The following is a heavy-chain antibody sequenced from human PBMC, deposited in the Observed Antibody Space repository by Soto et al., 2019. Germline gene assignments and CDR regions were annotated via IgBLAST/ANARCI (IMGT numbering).Heavy chain of an antibody. D-gene: IGHD6-19*01. V-gene: IGHV3-23*01. CDR3: AKVQSSGWTPYFDY. CDR1: GFAFSSYA. J-gene: IGHJ4*02. CDR2: ISGSGATT. Sequence: EVQLLESGGGLVQPGGSLRLSCAASGFAFSSYAMTWVRQAPGKGLGWVSGISGSGATTDYADSVKGRFTISRDKSKNTLYLQMNSLRVEDTAVYFCAKVQSSGWTPYFDYWGQGTLVTVSS.